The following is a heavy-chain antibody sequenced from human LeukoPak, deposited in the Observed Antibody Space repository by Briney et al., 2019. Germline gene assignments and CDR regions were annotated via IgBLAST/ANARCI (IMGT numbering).Heavy chain of an antibody. CDR2: ISYDGSNK. CDR3: AKDLGGYDSSGYYGDY. D-gene: IGHD3-22*01. J-gene: IGHJ4*02. CDR1: GFTFSSYG. V-gene: IGHV3-30*18. Sequence: PGGSLRLSCAASGFTFSSYGMHWVRQAPGKGLEWVAVISYDGSNKYYADSVKGRFTISRDNSKNTLYLQMNSLRAGDTAVYYCAKDLGGYDSSGYYGDYWGQGTLVTVPS.